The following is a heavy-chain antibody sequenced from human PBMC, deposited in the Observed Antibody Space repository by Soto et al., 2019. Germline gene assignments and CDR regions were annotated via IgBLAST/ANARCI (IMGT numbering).Heavy chain of an antibody. J-gene: IGHJ6*03. CDR1: GFTFSSYW. CDR3: AREGRYCSGGSCSKKYYYYYMDV. D-gene: IGHD2-15*01. V-gene: IGHV3-7*01. Sequence: GGSLRLSCAASGFTFSSYWMSWVRQAPGKGLEWVANIKQDGSEKYYVDSVKGRFTISRDNAKNSLYLQMNSLRAEDTAVYYCAREGRYCSGGSCSKKYYYYYMDVWGKGTTVTVSS. CDR2: IKQDGSEK.